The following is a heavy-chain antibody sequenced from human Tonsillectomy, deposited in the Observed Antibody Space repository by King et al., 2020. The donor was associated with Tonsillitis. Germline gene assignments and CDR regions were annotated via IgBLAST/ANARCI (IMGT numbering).Heavy chain of an antibody. V-gene: IGHV3-23*04. Sequence: VQLVESGGGLVQPGGSLRLSCAASGFTFSSYAMSWVRQAPGKGLEWVSAISGSGGSTYYADSVKGRFTISRDNSKNTLYLQMNSLRAEDTAVYYCAKKRVGATMGVWVEGVDYWGQGTLVTVSS. J-gene: IGHJ4*02. CDR2: ISGSGGST. CDR1: GFTFSSYA. CDR3: AKKRVGATMGVWVEGVDY. D-gene: IGHD1-26*01.